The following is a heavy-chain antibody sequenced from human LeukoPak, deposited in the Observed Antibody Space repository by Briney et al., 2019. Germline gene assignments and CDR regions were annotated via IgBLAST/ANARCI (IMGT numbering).Heavy chain of an antibody. J-gene: IGHJ6*03. Sequence: PGGSLRLSCAASGFTFSSYGMHWVRQAPGKGLEWVAVIWYDGSNKYYADSVKGRFTISRDNSKNTLYLQMNSLRAEDTAVYYCAKGVGYNWKDYYYYMDVWGKGTTVTVSS. V-gene: IGHV3-33*06. CDR1: GFTFSSYG. CDR2: IWYDGSNK. CDR3: AKGVGYNWKDYYYYMDV. D-gene: IGHD1-20*01.